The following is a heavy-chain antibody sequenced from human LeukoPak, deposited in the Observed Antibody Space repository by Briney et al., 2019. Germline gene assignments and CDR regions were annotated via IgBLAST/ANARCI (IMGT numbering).Heavy chain of an antibody. CDR1: GFPFSNYG. Sequence: PGGSPRLSCAASGFPFSNYGMHWGRPAPGKGLEWVAVISADGIDKYYADSVKGRFTISRDNSKNTLYLQMSSLRPEDTAVYYCAKDKGREGDYWGQGNLVTVSS. J-gene: IGHJ4*02. CDR2: ISADGIDK. CDR3: AKDKGREGDY. V-gene: IGHV3-30*18.